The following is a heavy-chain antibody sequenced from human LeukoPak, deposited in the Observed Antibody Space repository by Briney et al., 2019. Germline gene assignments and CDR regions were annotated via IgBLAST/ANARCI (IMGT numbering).Heavy chain of an antibody. J-gene: IGHJ4*02. CDR1: GGSISSYY. CDR3: ARARYYFDY. Sequence: SETLSLTCTVSGGSISSYYWSWIRQPPGKGLEWIGYIYYSGSTNYNPSLKSQVTISVDTSKNQFSLKLSSVTAADTAVYYCARARYYFDYWGQGTLVTVSS. CDR2: IYYSGST. V-gene: IGHV4-59*01.